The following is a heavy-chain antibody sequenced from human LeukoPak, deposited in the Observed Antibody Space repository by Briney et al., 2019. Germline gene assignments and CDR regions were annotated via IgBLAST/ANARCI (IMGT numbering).Heavy chain of an antibody. D-gene: IGHD1-7*01. V-gene: IGHV3-74*03. CDR1: GFTFSSHW. CDR3: GRDFGLVGTKRSFDL. J-gene: IGHJ3*01. CDR2: INGDGSNT. Sequence: PGGSLRLSCAASGFTFSSHWMHWVRQAPGKGLVWVSRINGDGSNTTYADSVKGRFTISRDNAKNSVDLQMNSLRAEDTAVYYCGRDFGLVGTKRSFDLWGQGTMVTVSS.